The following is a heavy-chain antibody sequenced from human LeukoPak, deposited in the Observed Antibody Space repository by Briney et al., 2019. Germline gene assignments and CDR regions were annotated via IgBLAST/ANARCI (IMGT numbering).Heavy chain of an antibody. J-gene: IGHJ4*02. CDR3: AKSTRSSSWYFFGY. D-gene: IGHD6-13*01. Sequence: GGSLRLSCAASGFTFSSYWMSWVRQAPGKGLEWVSVISGSSGTTSYADSVKGRFTISRDNSKNTLYLQMNSLRVDDTAVYYCAKSTRSSSWYFFGYWGQGTLVTVSS. CDR2: ISGSSGTT. CDR1: GFTFSSYW. V-gene: IGHV3-23*01.